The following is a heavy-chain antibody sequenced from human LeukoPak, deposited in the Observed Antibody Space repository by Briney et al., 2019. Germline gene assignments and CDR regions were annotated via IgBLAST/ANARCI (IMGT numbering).Heavy chain of an antibody. CDR1: GFSLSTSGMC. CDR3: ARIWYSSRAFDY. D-gene: IGHD6-13*01. V-gene: IGHV2-70*11. J-gene: IGHJ4*02. CDR2: IDWDDDK. Sequence: SGPTLVNPTQTLTLTCTFSGFSLSTSGMCVSWIRQPPGKALEWLARIDWDDDKYYSTSLKTRLTISKDTSKNQVALTMTNMDPVDTATYYCARIWYSSRAFDYWGQGTLVTVSS.